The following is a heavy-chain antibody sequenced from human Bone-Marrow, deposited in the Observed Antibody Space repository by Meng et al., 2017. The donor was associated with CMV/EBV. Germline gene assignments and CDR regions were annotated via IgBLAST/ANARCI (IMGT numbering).Heavy chain of an antibody. V-gene: IGHV4-34*01. CDR3: ARGSTAARLGWFDP. CDR1: GGSFSGYY. Sequence: SETLSITCAVYGGSFSGYYWSWIRQPPGKGLEWIGEINHSGSTNYNPSLKSRVTISVDTSKNQFSLKLSSVTAADTAVYYCARGSTAARLGWFDPWGQGTLVTVSS. CDR2: INHSGST. J-gene: IGHJ5*02. D-gene: IGHD6-6*01.